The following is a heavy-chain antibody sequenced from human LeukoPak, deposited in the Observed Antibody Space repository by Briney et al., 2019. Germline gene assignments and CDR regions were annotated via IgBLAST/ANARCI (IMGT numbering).Heavy chain of an antibody. CDR1: GFTFSRFW. CDR3: ARDGTYTDYDPDFDI. CDR2: IKQDGSEK. J-gene: IGHJ4*02. D-gene: IGHD5-12*01. V-gene: IGHV3-7*04. Sequence: TGGSLRLSCAASGFTFSRFWMSWVRQAPGKGLEWVANIKQDGSEKYYVDSVKGRFTISRDNAKNSLYLQMNSLRAEDTAVFYCARDGTYTDYDPDFDIWGQGTLVTVPS.